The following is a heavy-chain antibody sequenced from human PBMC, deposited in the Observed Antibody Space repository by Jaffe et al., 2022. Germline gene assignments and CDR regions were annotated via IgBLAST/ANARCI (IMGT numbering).Heavy chain of an antibody. J-gene: IGHJ6*04. CDR2: IYHSGTT. CDR3: VRGGDHRQVDV. Sequence: QVQLQESGPGLVKPSETLSLTCAVSGYSIRSHHYWGWIRQPPGKGLEWIASIYHSGTTYNNPSLKSRVTISVDTSNNQFSLKLSSVTAADMAVYYCVRGGDHRQVDVWGKGTTVTVSS. V-gene: IGHV4-38-2*01. D-gene: IGHD2-21*01. CDR1: GYSIRSHHY.